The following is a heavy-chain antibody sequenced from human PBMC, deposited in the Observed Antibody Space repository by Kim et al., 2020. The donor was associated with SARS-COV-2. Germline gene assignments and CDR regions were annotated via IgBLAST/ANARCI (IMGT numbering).Heavy chain of an antibody. V-gene: IGHV3-72*01. D-gene: IGHD2-21*01. CDR2: IRNKVKSYTT. Sequence: GGSLRLSCAASGFTFSDMYMDWVRQAPGKGLEWVGRIRNKVKSYTTDYAASVKDRITISRDDSKNSLFLQINSLKTEDTAVYYCATDYWGLRRDWGQGTLVTVSS. J-gene: IGHJ4*02. CDR3: ATDYWGLRRD. CDR1: GFTFSDMY.